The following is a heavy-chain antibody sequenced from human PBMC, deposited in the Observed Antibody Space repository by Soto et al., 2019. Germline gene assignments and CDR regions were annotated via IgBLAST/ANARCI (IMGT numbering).Heavy chain of an antibody. Sequence: QITLKESGPTLVKPTQTLTLTCTFSGFSLSTSGVGVGWIRQPPGKALEWLALIYWDDDKRYSPSLKSRLTITKDTYKNQVVLTMKNMDPVDTATYYCAHVLRGYSYGPIREYFQHWGQGTLVTVSS. CDR1: GFSLSTSGVG. D-gene: IGHD5-18*01. CDR3: AHVLRGYSYGPIREYFQH. CDR2: IYWDDDK. J-gene: IGHJ1*01. V-gene: IGHV2-5*02.